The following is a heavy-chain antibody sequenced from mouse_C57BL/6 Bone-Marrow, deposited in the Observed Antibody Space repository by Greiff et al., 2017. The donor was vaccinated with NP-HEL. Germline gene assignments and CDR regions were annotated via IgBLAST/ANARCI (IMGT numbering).Heavy chain of an antibody. CDR2: ISYDGSN. CDR3: ARKAMMGYYFDY. D-gene: IGHD2-3*01. J-gene: IGHJ2*01. Sequence: ESGPGLVKPSQSLSLTCSVTGYSITSGYYWNWIRQFPGNKLEWMGYISYDGSNNYNPSLKNRIPITRDTSKNKFFLKLNSVTTEDTATYYCARKAMMGYYFDYWGQGTTLTVSS. V-gene: IGHV3-6*01. CDR1: GYSITSGYY.